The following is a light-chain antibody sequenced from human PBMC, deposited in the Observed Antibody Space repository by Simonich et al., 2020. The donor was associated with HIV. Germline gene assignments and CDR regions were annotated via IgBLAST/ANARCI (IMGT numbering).Light chain of an antibody. V-gene: IGLV6-57*03. J-gene: IGLJ2*01. CDR2: EDN. Sequence: NFMLTQPHSVSESPGKTVTISCSRSSGSIASNYVQLYQQRPCSAPTTVIYEDNQRPSGVPDRFSGSIDSSSNSAPLTISGQKTEDEADYYCQSYDSSNHVIFGGGTKLTVL. CDR3: QSYDSSNHVI. CDR1: SGSIASNY.